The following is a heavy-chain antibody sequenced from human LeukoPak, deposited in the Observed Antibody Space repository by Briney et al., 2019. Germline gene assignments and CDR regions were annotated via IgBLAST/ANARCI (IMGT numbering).Heavy chain of an antibody. Sequence: GGSLRLSCAASGFTFSSYDMHWVRQATGKGLEWVTTIGAAGEMFYPGSVKGRFTISRDDAKNSMYLQMNSLRAGDTAVYYCARSRLKSDYWGQGTLVTVSS. CDR3: ARSRLKSDY. D-gene: IGHD6-6*01. CDR1: GFTFSSYD. V-gene: IGHV3-13*04. J-gene: IGHJ4*02. CDR2: IGAAGEM.